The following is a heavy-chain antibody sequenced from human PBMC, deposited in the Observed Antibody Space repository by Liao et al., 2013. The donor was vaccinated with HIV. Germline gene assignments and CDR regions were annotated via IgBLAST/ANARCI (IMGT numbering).Heavy chain of an antibody. V-gene: IGHV4-34*01. CDR2: INHGGST. CDR3: ARPVGEWLVLDH. Sequence: QVQLQQWGAGLLKPSETLSLTCAVYGGPFSDFYWTWIRQSPGKGLEWIGEINHGGSTNYNPSLKSRLTMSVDTSKNQFSLKMTSVTAADTAVYYCARPVGEWLVLDHWGPGTLVTVSS. D-gene: IGHD6-19*01. J-gene: IGHJ4*02. CDR1: GGPFSDFY.